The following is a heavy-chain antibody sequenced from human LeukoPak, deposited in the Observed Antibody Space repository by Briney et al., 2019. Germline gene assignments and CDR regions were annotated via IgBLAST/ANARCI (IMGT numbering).Heavy chain of an antibody. Sequence: PGGSLRLSCAASGFTFSGYWMHWARQSPGKGLVWVSCINGDGSDTRYADSVKGRFTISRDNAKYTLYLQMNSLRVEDTAVYYCARDPRNKGFDPWGQGTLVTVSS. V-gene: IGHV3-74*01. CDR1: GFTFSGYW. J-gene: IGHJ5*02. D-gene: IGHD1/OR15-1a*01. CDR2: INGDGSDT. CDR3: ARDPRNKGFDP.